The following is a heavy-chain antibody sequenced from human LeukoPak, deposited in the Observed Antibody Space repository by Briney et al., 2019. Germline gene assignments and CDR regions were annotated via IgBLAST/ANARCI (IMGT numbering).Heavy chain of an antibody. V-gene: IGHV1-3*01. Sequence: ASVKVSCKASGYTFTGYAMHWVRQAPGQRLEWMGWINAGNGNTKYSQKFQGRVTITRDTSASTAYMELSSLRSEDTAVYYCARGGYGDYAFDYWGQGTLVTVSS. CDR1: GYTFTGYA. J-gene: IGHJ4*02. CDR3: ARGGYGDYAFDY. D-gene: IGHD4-17*01. CDR2: INAGNGNT.